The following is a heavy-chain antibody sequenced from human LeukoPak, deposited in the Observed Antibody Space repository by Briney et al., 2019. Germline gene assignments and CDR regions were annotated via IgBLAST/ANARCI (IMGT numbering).Heavy chain of an antibody. CDR1: GYTFTDYY. CDR2: INPNSGGT. J-gene: IGHJ4*02. D-gene: IGHD1-26*01. Sequence: ASVKVSFKASGYTFTDYYMHWVRQAPGQGLEWMGWINPNSGGTNYAQKFQGRVTMTRDTSISTAYMELSRLRSDDTAVYYCARDLRWELQGYDYWGQGTLVTVSS. V-gene: IGHV1-2*02. CDR3: ARDLRWELQGYDY.